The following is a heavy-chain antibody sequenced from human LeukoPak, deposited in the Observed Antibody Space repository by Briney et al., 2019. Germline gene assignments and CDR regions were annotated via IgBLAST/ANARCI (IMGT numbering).Heavy chain of an antibody. V-gene: IGHV5-51*01. D-gene: IGHD2-15*01. CDR2: IYPADSDI. Sequence: GESLKISCKGSGYSINNYWIGWVRQMPGKGLEWMGIIYPADSDIRYSPSFQGQVTISADKSISTVYLQWSSLKASDTAMYCCARQEYCSGGSCYTWFDPWGQGTLVTVSS. J-gene: IGHJ5*02. CDR1: GYSINNYW. CDR3: ARQEYCSGGSCYTWFDP.